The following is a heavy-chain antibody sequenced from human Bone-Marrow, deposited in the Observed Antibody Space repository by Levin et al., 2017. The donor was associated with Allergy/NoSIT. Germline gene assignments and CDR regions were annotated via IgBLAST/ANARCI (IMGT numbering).Heavy chain of an antibody. CDR2: ISGSGNSA. CDR3: ARWNYETVTGLRRGMDV. D-gene: IGHD2-21*02. V-gene: IGHV3-23*01. J-gene: IGHJ6*02. Sequence: ASVKVSCAVSGFSFSSYAMNWVRQAPGKGLEWVAIISGSGNSAFYADSVKGRFTISRDNSKNTLFLEMSTLRADEKAVYYCARWNYETVTGLRRGMDVWGQGTTVTVSS. CDR1: GFSFSSYA.